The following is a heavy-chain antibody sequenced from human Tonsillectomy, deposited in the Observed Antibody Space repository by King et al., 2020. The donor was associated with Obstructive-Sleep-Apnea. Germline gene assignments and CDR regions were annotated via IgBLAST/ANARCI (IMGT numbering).Heavy chain of an antibody. CDR1: GFTFSSYW. CDR3: ARDRDCRSTSYFFGMDV. CDR2: INSDGSTT. D-gene: IGHD2-2*01. Sequence: VQLVESGGGLVQPGGSLRLSCAASGFTFSSYWMHWVRQAPGKGLVWVSRINSDGSTTTYADSVKGRFTISRDNAKNTLHLQMSSLRAEDTAVYFCARDRDCRSTSYFFGMDVWGQGTTVTVSS. V-gene: IGHV3-74*01. J-gene: IGHJ6*02.